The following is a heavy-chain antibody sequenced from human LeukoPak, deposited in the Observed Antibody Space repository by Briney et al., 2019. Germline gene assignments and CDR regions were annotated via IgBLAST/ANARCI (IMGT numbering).Heavy chain of an antibody. CDR3: ARSPPLPH. V-gene: IGHV3-21*01. CDR2: ISSSSRYI. J-gene: IGHJ4*02. Sequence: PGGSLRLPCAASGFTFSSYSMNWVRQAPGKGLEWVSSISSSSRYIYYADSVKGRFTISRDNAKNSLYLQMNSLRVDDTAVYYCARSPPLPHWGQGTLVTVSS. CDR1: GFTFSSYS.